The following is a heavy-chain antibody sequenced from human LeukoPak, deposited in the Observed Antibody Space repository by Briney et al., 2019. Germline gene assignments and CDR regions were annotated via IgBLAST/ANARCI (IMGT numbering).Heavy chain of an antibody. D-gene: IGHD3-22*01. CDR1: GGTFSSYA. CDR3: ARDGRAQFYDSSGYYPQ. V-gene: IGHV1-69*13. CDR2: IIPIFGTA. J-gene: IGHJ4*02. Sequence: SVKVSCKASGGTFSSYAISWVRQAPGQGLEWMGGIIPIFGTANYAQKYQGRVTITADESTSTAYMELSSLRSEDTAVYYCARDGRAQFYDSSGYYPQWGQGTLVTVSS.